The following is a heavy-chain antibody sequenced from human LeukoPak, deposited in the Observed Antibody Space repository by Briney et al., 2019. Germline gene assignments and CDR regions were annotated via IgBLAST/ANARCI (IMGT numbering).Heavy chain of an antibody. CDR3: ARNYGIAAAGVDY. CDR2: IYPGDSDT. Sequence: GESLKISCKGSGYSFTSYWIGWVRQMPGKALEWMGIIYPGDSDTRYSPSFQGQVTISANKSISTAYLQWSSLKASDTAMYYCARNYGIAAAGVDYWGQGTLVTVSS. J-gene: IGHJ4*02. V-gene: IGHV5-51*01. D-gene: IGHD6-13*01. CDR1: GYSFTSYW.